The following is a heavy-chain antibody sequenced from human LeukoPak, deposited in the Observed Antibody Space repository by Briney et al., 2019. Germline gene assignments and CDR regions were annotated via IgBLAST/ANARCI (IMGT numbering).Heavy chain of an antibody. CDR1: GFTFSSYA. Sequence: GGSLRLSCAASGFTFSSYAMSWVRQAPGKGLEWVSAISGSGSSTYYADSVKGRFTISRDNSKNTLYLQMNSLRAEDTAVYYCAKPSVAGRYYYYGMDVWGQGTTVTVSS. CDR2: ISGSGSST. D-gene: IGHD6-19*01. V-gene: IGHV3-23*01. J-gene: IGHJ6*02. CDR3: AKPSVAGRYYYYGMDV.